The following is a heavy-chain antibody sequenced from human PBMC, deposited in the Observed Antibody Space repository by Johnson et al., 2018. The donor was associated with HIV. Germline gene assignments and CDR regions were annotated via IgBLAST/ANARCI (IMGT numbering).Heavy chain of an antibody. J-gene: IGHJ3*02. Sequence: QVQLVESGGGVVQSGGSLRLSCAASAFTFSRCGMHWVRQAPGKGLEWVSFIRYDGSNKYYADSVKGRFTISRDNSKNTLYLQMNSLRAEDTAVYYCAKYESAAAGTRVLDSFDIWGQGTVVTVSS. CDR1: AFTFSRCG. D-gene: IGHD6-13*01. CDR2: IRYDGSNK. CDR3: AKYESAAAGTRVLDSFDI. V-gene: IGHV3-30*02.